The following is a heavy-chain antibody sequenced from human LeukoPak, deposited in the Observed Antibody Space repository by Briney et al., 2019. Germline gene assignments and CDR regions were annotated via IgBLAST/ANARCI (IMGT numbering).Heavy chain of an antibody. Sequence: SETLSLTCTVSGGSISNSSYYWGWIRQPPGKGLEWIENIYYSGSTYYNPSLKSRVTTSVDTSKNQFSLKLSSVTAADTAVYYCARDLRYNWNDVQDYYYGMDVWGQGTTVTVSS. CDR2: IYYSGST. CDR3: ARDLRYNWNDVQDYYYGMDV. J-gene: IGHJ6*02. D-gene: IGHD1-1*01. CDR1: GGSISNSSYY. V-gene: IGHV4-39*02.